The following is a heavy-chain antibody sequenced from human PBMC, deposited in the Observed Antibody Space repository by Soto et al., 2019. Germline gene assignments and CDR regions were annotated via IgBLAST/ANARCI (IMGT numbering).Heavy chain of an antibody. CDR3: ARDRQQLTPGY. V-gene: IGHV1-2*02. D-gene: IGHD6-13*01. CDR2: INPNSGGT. J-gene: IGHJ4*02. Sequence: RASVKVSCKAFGYTFTAYYFHWVRQAPGQGLEWMGWINPNSGGTNYAQKFQGRVTMTRDTSISTAYMELSRLRSDDTAVYYCARDRQQLTPGYWGQGTLVTVSS. CDR1: GYTFTAYY.